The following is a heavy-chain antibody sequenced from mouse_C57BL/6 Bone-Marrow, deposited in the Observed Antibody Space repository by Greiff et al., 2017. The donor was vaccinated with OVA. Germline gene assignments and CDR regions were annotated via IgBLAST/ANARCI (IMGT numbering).Heavy chain of an antibody. J-gene: IGHJ4*01. V-gene: IGHV1-49*01. Sequence: KQSGAELVRPGSSVKLSCKDSYFAFMASAMHWVKQRPGHGLEWIGSFTMYSDATEYSENFKGKATLTANTSSSTAYMELSILTSEDSAVYYWTPLYDGYYRYYAMDYWGQGTSVTVSS. CDR2: FTMYSDAT. CDR3: TPLYDGYYRYYAMDY. CDR1: YFAFMASA. D-gene: IGHD2-3*01.